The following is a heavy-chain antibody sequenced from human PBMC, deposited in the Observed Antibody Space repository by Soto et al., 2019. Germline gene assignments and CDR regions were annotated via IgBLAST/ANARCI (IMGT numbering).Heavy chain of an antibody. V-gene: IGHV3-48*02. J-gene: IGHJ4*02. CDR2: INKNGFTI. D-gene: IGHD6-19*01. Sequence: GGSLRLSCAVSGFTLTTYSMNWVRQAPGKGLEWISFINKNGFTIYYADSVKGRFTISRDYAKNSLYLQMDSLRHEDTAVYYCARGAVTGTSLFDYWGLGXLVTVCS. CDR3: ARGAVTGTSLFDY. CDR1: GFTLTTYS.